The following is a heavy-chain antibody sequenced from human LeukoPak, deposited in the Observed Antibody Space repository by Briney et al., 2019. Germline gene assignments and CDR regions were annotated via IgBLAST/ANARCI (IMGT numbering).Heavy chain of an antibody. Sequence: SGPALVKPTQTLTLTCTFSGFSLSTSGMCVSWIRQPPGKALEWLARIDWDDDKYYSTSLKTRLTISKDTSKNHVVLTMTNMDPVDTATYYCARIRRYNWNDVGVDYWGQGTLVTVSS. V-gene: IGHV2-70*11. CDR2: IDWDDDK. D-gene: IGHD1-20*01. J-gene: IGHJ4*02. CDR3: ARIRRYNWNDVGVDY. CDR1: GFSLSTSGMC.